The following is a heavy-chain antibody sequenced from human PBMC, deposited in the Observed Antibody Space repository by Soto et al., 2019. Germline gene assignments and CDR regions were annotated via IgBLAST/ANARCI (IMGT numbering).Heavy chain of an antibody. CDR1: GFTLSSYG. CDR2: ISYDGSNK. Sequence: GGSLRLSCAASGFTLSSYGMHWVRQAPGKGLEWVAVISYDGSNKYYADSVKGRFTISRDNSKNTLYLQMNSLRAEDTAVYYCAKSGPVAGMFDYWGQGTLVTVSS. J-gene: IGHJ4*02. V-gene: IGHV3-30*18. D-gene: IGHD6-19*01. CDR3: AKSGPVAGMFDY.